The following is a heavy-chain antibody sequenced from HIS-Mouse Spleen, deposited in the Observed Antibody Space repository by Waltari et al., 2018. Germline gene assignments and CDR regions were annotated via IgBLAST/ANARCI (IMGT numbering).Heavy chain of an antibody. Sequence: QAPPAESGPGPVKPSGTPFPHCHVSGGLLRRRSYFRGWIRQPPGKGLEWIGSIDYSGSTYYTPSLKSRVTISVDTSKNQFSLKLSSVTAADTAVYYCARKRTASGWFDPWGQGTLVTVSS. J-gene: IGHJ5*02. D-gene: IGHD2-21*02. CDR2: IDYSGST. CDR3: ARKRTASGWFDP. V-gene: IGHV4-39*01. CDR1: GGLLRRRSYF.